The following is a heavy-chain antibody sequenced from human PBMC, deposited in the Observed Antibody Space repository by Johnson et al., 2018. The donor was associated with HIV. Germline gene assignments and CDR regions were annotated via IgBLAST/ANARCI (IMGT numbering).Heavy chain of an antibody. J-gene: IGHJ3*02. V-gene: IGHV3-53*01. Sequence: EVQLVESGGGLIQPGGSLRLSCAASGFTVSSNYMSWVRQAPGKGLEWVSVIYSGGSTYYADSVKGRFTISRDNAKNSLYLQMNSLRVEDTALYYCAKDMAPSGSYHRPLPGSFDIWGQGTMVTVSS. CDR1: GFTVSSNY. CDR2: IYSGGST. CDR3: AKDMAPSGSYHRPLPGSFDI. D-gene: IGHD1-26*01.